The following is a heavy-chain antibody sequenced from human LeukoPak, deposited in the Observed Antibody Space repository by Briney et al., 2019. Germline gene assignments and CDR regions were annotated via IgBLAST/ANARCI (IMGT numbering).Heavy chain of an antibody. J-gene: IGHJ4*02. CDR1: GYTLTGYY. CDR2: IIPIFGTA. CDR3: ARAYSGYDFFDY. V-gene: IGHV1-69*13. Sequence: AAVKVSCKASGYTLTGYYMHWVRQAPGQGREWMGGIIPIFGTANYAQKFQGRVTITADESTSTAYMEVSSLRSEDTAVYYCARAYSGYDFFDYWGQGILVTVSS. D-gene: IGHD5-12*01.